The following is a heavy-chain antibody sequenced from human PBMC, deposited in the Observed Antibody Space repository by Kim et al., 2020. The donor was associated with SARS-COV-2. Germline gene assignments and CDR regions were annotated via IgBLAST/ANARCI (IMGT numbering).Heavy chain of an antibody. Sequence: SVKVSCKASGGTFSSYTISWVRQAPGQGLEWMGRIIPILGITNYAQKFQGRVTITADTSTSTAYMELSSLRSEDTAVYYCAREYYGSSGYYGLYYFDYWGQRTLGTVSS. CDR2: IIPILGIT. CDR1: GGTFSSYT. V-gene: IGHV1-69*04. CDR3: AREYYGSSGYYGLYYFDY. J-gene: IGHJ4*02. D-gene: IGHD3-22*01.